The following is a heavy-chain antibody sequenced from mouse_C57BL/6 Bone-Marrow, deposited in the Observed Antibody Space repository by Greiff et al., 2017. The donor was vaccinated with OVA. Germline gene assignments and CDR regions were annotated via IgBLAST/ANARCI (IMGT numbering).Heavy chain of an antibody. V-gene: IGHV1-80*01. CDR1: GYAFSSYW. D-gene: IGHD2-4*01. CDR2: IYPGDGDT. Sequence: VQLQESGAELVKPGASVKISCKASGYAFSSYWMNWVKQRPGKGLEWIGQIYPGDGDTNYNGKFKGKATLTADKSSSTAYMQLSSLTSEDSAVYFCAREGTIYYDYDWFAYWGQGTLVTVSA. J-gene: IGHJ3*01. CDR3: AREGTIYYDYDWFAY.